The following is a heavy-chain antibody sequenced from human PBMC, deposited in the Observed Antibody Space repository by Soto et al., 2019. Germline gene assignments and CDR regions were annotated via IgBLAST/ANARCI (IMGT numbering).Heavy chain of an antibody. CDR1: GFSFSSYS. V-gene: IGHV3-7*01. D-gene: IGHD2-21*02. CDR3: ARELVGTGWYFDR. CDR2: INHAGSEK. Sequence: GGSLRLSCGASGFSFSSYSISWVRQAPGKGLEWVANINHAGSEKYYVGSVKGRFTMYRDNAKNSAYLQMNSLRVDDTAVYYCARELVGTGWYFDRWGRGNLVTVSS. J-gene: IGHJ2*01.